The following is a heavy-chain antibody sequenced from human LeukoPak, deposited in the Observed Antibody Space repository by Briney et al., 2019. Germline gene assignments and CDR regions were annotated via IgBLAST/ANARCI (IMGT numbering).Heavy chain of an antibody. CDR2: IRSKAYGGTT. CDR1: GFTFGDYA. V-gene: IGHV3-49*03. CDR3: TRGGDYVTTAY. D-gene: IGHD4-17*01. J-gene: IGHJ4*02. Sequence: GGSLRLSCTASGFTFGDYAMSWFRQAPGKGLEWVGFIRSKAYGGTTEYAASVKGRFAISRDDSKSIAYLQMNSLKTEDTAVYYCTRGGDYVTTAYWGQGTLVTVSS.